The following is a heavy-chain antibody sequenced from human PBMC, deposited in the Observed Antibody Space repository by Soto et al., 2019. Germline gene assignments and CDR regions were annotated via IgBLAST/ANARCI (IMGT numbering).Heavy chain of an antibody. CDR1: GYSFTSYW. CDR2: IYPGDSDT. CDR3: ARRGYSYGSADYYMDV. J-gene: IGHJ6*03. V-gene: IGHV5-51*01. Sequence: GESLKISCKGSGYSFTSYWIGWVRQMPGKGLEWMGIIYPGDSDTRYSPSFQGQVTISADKSISTAYLQWSSLKASDTAMYYCARRGYSYGSADYYMDVWGKGTKVTVSS. D-gene: IGHD5-18*01.